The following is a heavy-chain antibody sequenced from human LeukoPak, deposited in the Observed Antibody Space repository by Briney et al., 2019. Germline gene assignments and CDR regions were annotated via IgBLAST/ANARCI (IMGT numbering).Heavy chain of an antibody. Sequence: SETLSLTCTVSGGSISSYYWSWIRQPPGKGLEWIGDIYYSGSTNYNPSLKSRVTISVDTSKNQFSLKLSSVTAADTAVYYCAGDSRPRIRWLQLDYYYYMDVWGKGTTVTVSS. D-gene: IGHD5-24*01. CDR3: AGDSRPRIRWLQLDYYYYMDV. J-gene: IGHJ6*03. CDR1: GGSISSYY. V-gene: IGHV4-59*01. CDR2: IYYSGST.